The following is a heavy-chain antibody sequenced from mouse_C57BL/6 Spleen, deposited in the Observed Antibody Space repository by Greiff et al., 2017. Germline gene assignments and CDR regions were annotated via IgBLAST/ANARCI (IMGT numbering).Heavy chain of an antibody. Sequence: QVQLQQSGPELVKPGASVKISCKASGYAFSSSWMNWVKQRPGKGLEWIGRIYPGDGDTNYNGKFKGKATLTADKSSSTAYMQLSSLTSEDSAVYFCARKAYSSPFAYWGQGTLVTVSA. D-gene: IGHD2-5*01. CDR2: IYPGDGDT. J-gene: IGHJ3*01. V-gene: IGHV1-82*01. CDR3: ARKAYSSPFAY. CDR1: GYAFSSSW.